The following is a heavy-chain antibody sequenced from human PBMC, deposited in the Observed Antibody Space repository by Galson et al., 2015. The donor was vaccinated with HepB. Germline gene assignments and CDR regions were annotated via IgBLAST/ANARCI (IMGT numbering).Heavy chain of an antibody. CDR1: GYTFTYRY. CDR2: ITPFNGNT. D-gene: IGHD5-24*01. V-gene: IGHV1-45*02. CDR3: ATRGPRDGYNYFAFDI. J-gene: IGHJ3*02. Sequence: SVKVSCKASGYTFTYRYLHWVRQAPGQALEWMGWITPFNGNTNYAQKSQDRVTITRDRSMSTAYMELSSLRSEDTAMYYCATRGPRDGYNYFAFDIWGQGTMVTVSS.